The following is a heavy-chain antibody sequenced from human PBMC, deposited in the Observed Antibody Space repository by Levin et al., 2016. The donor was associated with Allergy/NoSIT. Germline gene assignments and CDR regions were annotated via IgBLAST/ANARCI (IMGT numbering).Heavy chain of an antibody. CDR2: VDWDDDK. J-gene: IGHJ4*02. CDR3: ARLGNSYDLDF. CDR1: GFSLSTYGMR. D-gene: IGHD3-16*01. Sequence: SGPTLVKPTQTLTLTCTFSGFSLSTYGMRVSWIRQPPGKALEWLARVDWDDDKYFCPSLRSRLTISKDTSRNQAVLTMTNMDPVDTATYYCARLGNSYDLDFWGQGILVTVSS. V-gene: IGHV2-70*04.